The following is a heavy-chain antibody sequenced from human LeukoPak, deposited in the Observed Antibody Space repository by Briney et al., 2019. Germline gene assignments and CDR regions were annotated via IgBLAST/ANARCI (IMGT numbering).Heavy chain of an antibody. V-gene: IGHV3-48*03. D-gene: IGHD6-19*01. J-gene: IGHJ4*02. CDR1: GFTFSSYE. CDR3: ASPLAPYSSGWPGDY. Sequence: GGSLRLSCAASGFTFSSYEMNWVRQAPGKGLEWGSYISSSGSTRYYADSVKVRFTISRDNATNSLYLQMNSLRAEDTAVYYCASPLAPYSSGWPGDYWGQGTLVTVSS. CDR2: ISSSGSTR.